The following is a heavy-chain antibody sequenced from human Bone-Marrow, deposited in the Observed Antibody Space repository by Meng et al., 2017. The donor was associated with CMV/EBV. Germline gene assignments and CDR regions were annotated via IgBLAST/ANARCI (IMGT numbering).Heavy chain of an antibody. CDR2: INHSGST. CDR1: GGSFSGYY. Sequence: SEPLSLTCAVYGGSFSGYYWSWIRQPPGKGLEWIGEINHSGSTNYSPSLKSRVTISVDTSKNQFSLKLSSVTAADTAVYYCARIDTAMDHDAFDIWGQGTMVTVSS. V-gene: IGHV4-34*01. CDR3: ARIDTAMDHDAFDI. J-gene: IGHJ3*02. D-gene: IGHD5-18*01.